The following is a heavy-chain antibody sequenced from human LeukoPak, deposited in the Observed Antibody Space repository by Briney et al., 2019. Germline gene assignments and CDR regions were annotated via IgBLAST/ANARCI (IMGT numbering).Heavy chain of an antibody. V-gene: IGHV3-30-3*01. CDR1: GFTFSSYA. CDR3: PRGRQWLVLDTTFDY. Sequence: GGSLRLSCAASGFTFSSYAMHWFRQAPGKGLDWVAVISFDGYNKYYTDPVKGRFTASKENPKNTLSLQMDSLGPQTTPFYYFPRGRQWLVLDTTFDYWGQGTLVTVSS. J-gene: IGHJ4*02. CDR2: ISFDGYNK. D-gene: IGHD5-12*01.